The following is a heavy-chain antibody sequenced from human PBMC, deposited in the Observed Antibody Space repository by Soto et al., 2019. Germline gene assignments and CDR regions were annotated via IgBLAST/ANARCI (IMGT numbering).Heavy chain of an antibody. CDR1: GFPFDDRA. V-gene: IGHV3-9*01. CDR3: ARDPFRTVTTFDH. Sequence: EVELVESGGGLVQPGRSLRLSCAASGFPFDDRAMHWVRQVPGKGLERVSGISWKSDVKGYADTVKGRFTISRDNAKNSLFLQMNSLRTEDTALYYCARDPFRTVTTFDHWGQGTLVTVSS. D-gene: IGHD4-17*01. J-gene: IGHJ4*02. CDR2: ISWKSDVK.